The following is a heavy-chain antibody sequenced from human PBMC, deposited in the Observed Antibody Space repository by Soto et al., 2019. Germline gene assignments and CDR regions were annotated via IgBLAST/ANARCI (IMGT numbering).Heavy chain of an antibody. V-gene: IGHV1-24*01. CDR1: GYTLTELS. Sequence: GASVKVSCKVSGYTLTELSMHWVRQAPGKGLEWMGGFDPEDGETIYAQKFQGRVTMTEDTSTDTAYMELSSLRSEDTAVYYCATDPKYCTNGVCYWVNWFDPWGKGTLVTVSS. J-gene: IGHJ5*02. CDR2: FDPEDGET. CDR3: ATDPKYCTNGVCYWVNWFDP. D-gene: IGHD2-8*01.